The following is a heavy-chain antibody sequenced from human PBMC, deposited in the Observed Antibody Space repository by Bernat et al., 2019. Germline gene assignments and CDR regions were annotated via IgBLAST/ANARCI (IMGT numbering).Heavy chain of an antibody. CDR3: AKPKHYYDSSGVFDY. Sequence: QVQLVEFGGGVVQPGGSLRLSCAASGFTFSSYGMHWVRQAPGKGLEWVAFIRYDGSNKYYADSVKGRFTISRDNSKNTLYLQMNSLRAEDTAVYYCAKPKHYYDSSGVFDYWGQGTLVTVSS. V-gene: IGHV3-30*02. J-gene: IGHJ4*02. CDR2: IRYDGSNK. CDR1: GFTFSSYG. D-gene: IGHD3-22*01.